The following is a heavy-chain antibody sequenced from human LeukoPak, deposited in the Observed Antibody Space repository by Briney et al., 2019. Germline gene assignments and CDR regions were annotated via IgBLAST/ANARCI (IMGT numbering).Heavy chain of an antibody. Sequence: PSETLSLTCTVSGGSISSYYWSWIRQPPGKGLEWIGYIYYSGSTNYNPSLKSRVTISVDTSKNQFSLKLSSVTAADTAVYYCARVHPDRYFYYFDYWGQGTLVTVSS. J-gene: IGHJ4*02. CDR2: IYYSGST. V-gene: IGHV4-59*01. D-gene: IGHD1-1*01. CDR1: GGSISSYY. CDR3: ARVHPDRYFYYFDY.